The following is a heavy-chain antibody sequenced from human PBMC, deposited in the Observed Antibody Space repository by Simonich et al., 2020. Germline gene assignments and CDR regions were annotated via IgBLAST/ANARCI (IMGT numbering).Heavy chain of an antibody. Sequence: QVQLQESGPGLVKPSETLSLTCTVSGGSISSYYWSWIRQPPGKGVEWIGYIYYSGSTNYNPSLKSRVTISVDTSKNQFSLKLSSVTAADTAVYYCARHDRWLQFYFDYWGQGTLVTVSS. CDR1: GGSISSYY. CDR3: ARHDRWLQFYFDY. CDR2: IYYSGST. D-gene: IGHD5-12*01. V-gene: IGHV4-59*08. J-gene: IGHJ4*02.